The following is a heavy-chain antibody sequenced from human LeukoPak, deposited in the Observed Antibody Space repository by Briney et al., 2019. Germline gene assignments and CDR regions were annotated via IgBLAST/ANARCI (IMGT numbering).Heavy chain of an antibody. Sequence: AGSLRLSCAASGFTFSSYEMNWVRQAPGKGLEWVSYISSSGSTIYYADSVKGRFTVSRDHAKNSLYLQMNSLRAEDTAVYYCARDFGQWQLNGGYYFDYWGQGTLVTVSS. V-gene: IGHV3-48*03. D-gene: IGHD1-26*01. J-gene: IGHJ4*02. CDR3: ARDFGQWQLNGGYYFDY. CDR2: ISSSGSTI. CDR1: GFTFSSYE.